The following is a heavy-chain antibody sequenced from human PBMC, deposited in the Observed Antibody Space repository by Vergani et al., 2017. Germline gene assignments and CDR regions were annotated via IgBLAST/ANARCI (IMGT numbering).Heavy chain of an antibody. D-gene: IGHD3-22*01. CDR3: ARGGLNYYDSSGYLDY. CDR2: IYYSGST. CDR1: FDSIRNLY. Sequence: QVQLQESGPGLVKSSETLSLTCSVSFDSIRNLYCNWIRQPPGKGLEWIGYIYYSGSTYYNPSLKSRVTISVDTSKNQFSLKLSSVTAADTAVYYCARGGLNYYDSSGYLDYWGQGTLVTVSS. J-gene: IGHJ4*02. V-gene: IGHV4-30-4*08.